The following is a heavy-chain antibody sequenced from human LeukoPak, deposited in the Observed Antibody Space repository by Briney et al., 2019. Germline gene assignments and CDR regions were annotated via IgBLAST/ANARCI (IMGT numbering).Heavy chain of an antibody. D-gene: IGHD1-1*01. CDR2: IYHSGST. Sequence: SETLSLTCAVSGGSISSSNWWSWIRQPPGKGLEWIGEIYHSGSTNYNPSLKSRVTISVDTSKNQFSLKLSSVTAADTAVYYCARDRPYNWKVYYYYYMDVWGKGTTVTVSS. CDR1: GGSISSSNW. CDR3: ARDRPYNWKVYYYYYMDV. J-gene: IGHJ6*03. V-gene: IGHV4-4*02.